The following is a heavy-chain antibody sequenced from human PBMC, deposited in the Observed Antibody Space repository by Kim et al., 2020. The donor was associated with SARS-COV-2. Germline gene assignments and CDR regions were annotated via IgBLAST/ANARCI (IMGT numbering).Heavy chain of an antibody. V-gene: IGHV4-34*01. J-gene: IGHJ2*01. CDR1: GGSFSGYY. CDR3: ARVRGLAYCGGDCLYFDL. CDR2: INHSGST. Sequence: SETLSLTCAVYGGSFSGYYWSWIRQPPGKGLEWIGEINHSGSTNYNPSLKSRVTISVDTSKNQFSLKLSSVTAADTAVYYCARVRGLAYCGGDCLYFDLWGRGTLVTVSS. D-gene: IGHD2-21*02.